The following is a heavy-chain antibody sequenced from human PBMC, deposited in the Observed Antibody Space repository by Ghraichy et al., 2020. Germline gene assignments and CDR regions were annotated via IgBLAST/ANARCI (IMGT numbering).Heavy chain of an antibody. V-gene: IGHV4-31*03. CDR2: IYYSGST. J-gene: IGHJ3*02. D-gene: IGHD3-10*01. CDR3: ARDGITMVRGVGTGAFDI. CDR1: GGSISSGGYY. Sequence: SETLSLTCTVSGGSISSGGYYWSWIRQHPGKGLEWIGYIYYSGSTYYNPSLKSRVTISVDTSKNQFSLKLSSVTAADTAVYYCARDGITMVRGVGTGAFDIWGQGTMVTVSS.